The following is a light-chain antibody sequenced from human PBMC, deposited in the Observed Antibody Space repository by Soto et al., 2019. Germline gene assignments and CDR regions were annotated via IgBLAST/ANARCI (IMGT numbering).Light chain of an antibody. CDR1: QGITNS. J-gene: IGKJ3*01. Sequence: DIAMTQSPSSLSASVGDRVTIACRASQGITNSVAWYHQKPGKAPKLLLYAASTLQLGVPSRFRGSGSGTDFTLTISSLQPEDVGNYYCQNYNTAPFTFGPGTRVEIK. V-gene: IGKV1-27*01. CDR3: QNYNTAPFT. CDR2: AAS.